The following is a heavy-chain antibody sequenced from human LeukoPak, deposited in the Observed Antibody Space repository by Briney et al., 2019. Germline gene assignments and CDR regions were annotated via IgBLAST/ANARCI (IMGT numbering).Heavy chain of an antibody. D-gene: IGHD3-10*01. CDR3: AGGVSSRLLDY. CDR1: GFAFRTYW. V-gene: IGHV3-74*01. CDR2: INSDVSNV. Sequence: GGSLRLSCAASGFAFRTYWMHWVRQAPGKGLMWVSRINSDVSNVIYADSVKGRFTISRDNSKNTLYLQMNTLTVEDTAVYHCAGGVSSRLLDYWGRGTLVTVSS. J-gene: IGHJ4*02.